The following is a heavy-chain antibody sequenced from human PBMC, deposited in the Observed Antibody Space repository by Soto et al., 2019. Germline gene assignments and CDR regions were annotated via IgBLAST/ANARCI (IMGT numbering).Heavy chain of an antibody. CDR1: GFTFSSYG. CDR2: ISYDGSNK. D-gene: IGHD3-22*01. CDR3: AKGGDGMYYYDSSGYFSEAPLNY. Sequence: QVQLVESGGGVVQPGRSLRLSCAASGFTFSSYGMHWVRQAPGKGLEWVAVISYDGSNKYYADSVKGRFTISRDNSKNTLYLQMNSLRAEDTAVYYCAKGGDGMYYYDSSGYFSEAPLNYWGQGTLVTVSS. V-gene: IGHV3-30*18. J-gene: IGHJ4*02.